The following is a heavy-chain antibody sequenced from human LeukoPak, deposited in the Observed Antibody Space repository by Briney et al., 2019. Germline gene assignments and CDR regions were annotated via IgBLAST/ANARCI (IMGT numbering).Heavy chain of an antibody. CDR2: ISSSSSYI. CDR3: AKDLSTMVRGVAFDY. Sequence: PGGSLRLSCAASGFTFSSYSMNWVRQAPGKGLEWVSSISSSSSYIYYADSVKGRFTISRDNAKNSLYLQMNSLRAEDTAVYYCAKDLSTMVRGVAFDYWGQGTLVTVSS. D-gene: IGHD3-10*01. CDR1: GFTFSSYS. V-gene: IGHV3-21*01. J-gene: IGHJ4*02.